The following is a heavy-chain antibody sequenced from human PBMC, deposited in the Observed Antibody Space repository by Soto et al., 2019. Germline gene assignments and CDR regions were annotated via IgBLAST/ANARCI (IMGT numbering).Heavy chain of an antibody. CDR1: GFTLSDNY. D-gene: IGHD3-10*01. CDR3: VRTSHYGSGTWNFDF. CDR2: TRNKANRYTT. J-gene: IGHJ4*02. V-gene: IGHV3-72*01. Sequence: EVQLVESGGGLVQPGGSLRLSCAGSGFTLSDNYMDWVRQAPGKGLEWVGRTRNKANRYTTECAASVKGRFTVSRDESMNSLHLQMNSLKTEDTAVYYCVRTSHYGSGTWNFDFWGQGTVVTVSS.